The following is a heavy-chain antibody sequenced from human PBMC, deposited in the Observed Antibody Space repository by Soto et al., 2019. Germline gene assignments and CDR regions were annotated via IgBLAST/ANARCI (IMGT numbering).Heavy chain of an antibody. CDR3: AHTDGSSWYASTLDY. CDR1: GFTLRSYA. CDR2: ISGSGGST. V-gene: IGHV3-23*01. D-gene: IGHD6-13*01. Sequence: EVQLLESGGGLVQPGGSLRLSCAASGFTLRSYALSWVRQAPGKGLEWVSAISGSGGSTYYADSVKGRFTISRDNSXXTLYLQMNSLRAEDTAVYYCAHTDGSSWYASTLDYWGQGTLVAVSS. J-gene: IGHJ4*02.